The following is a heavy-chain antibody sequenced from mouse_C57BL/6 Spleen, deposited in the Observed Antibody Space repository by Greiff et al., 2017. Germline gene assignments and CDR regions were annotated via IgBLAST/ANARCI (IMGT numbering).Heavy chain of an antibody. CDR2: IDPETGGT. CDR3: TRGGSYYGSNYDY. V-gene: IGHV1-15*01. CDR1: GYTFTDYE. D-gene: IGHD1-1*01. J-gene: IGHJ2*01. Sequence: QVQLQQSGAELVRPGASVTLSCKASGYTFTDYEMHWVKQTPVHGLEWIGAIDPETGGTAYNQKFKGKAILTADKSSSTAYMELRSLTSEDSAVYYCTRGGSYYGSNYDYWGQGTTLTVSS.